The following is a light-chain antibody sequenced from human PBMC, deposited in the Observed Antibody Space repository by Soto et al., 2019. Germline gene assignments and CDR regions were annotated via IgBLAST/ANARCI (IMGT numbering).Light chain of an antibody. CDR1: QSLSTW. CDR2: KAS. CDR3: QQYNSFPRT. J-gene: IGKJ1*01. V-gene: IGKV1-5*03. Sequence: DIQVTQSPSTLSASVGDRVTITCRASQSLSTWLAWYQQKPGKAPNLLIHKASSLESGVPSRFSGSGYGTEFTLTISSLQPDDFATYYCQQYNSFPRTFGQGTKVDIK.